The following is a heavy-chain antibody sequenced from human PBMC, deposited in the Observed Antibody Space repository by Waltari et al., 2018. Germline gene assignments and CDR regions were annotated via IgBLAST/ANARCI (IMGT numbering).Heavy chain of an antibody. V-gene: IGHV3-7*01. D-gene: IGHD3-22*01. J-gene: IGHJ3*02. CDR1: GFPLGNYW. CDR3: VRDQWFAFDI. Sequence: EVQLVESGGGLVQPGGSLRLSCAASGFPLGNYWMSWVRQAPGKGPEWVANIMTDGREEYYVDSVRGRFTISRDNAKNSLYLQMNSLRPEDTAVYYCVRDQWFAFDIWGQGTMVTVSS. CDR2: IMTDGREE.